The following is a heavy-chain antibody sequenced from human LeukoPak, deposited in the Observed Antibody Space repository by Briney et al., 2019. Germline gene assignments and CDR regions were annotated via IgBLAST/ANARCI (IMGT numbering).Heavy chain of an antibody. J-gene: IGHJ4*02. CDR3: ARVTSLGELFPFD. CDR1: GYTFTSHG. Sequence: ASVKVSCKASGYTFTSHGISWVRQAPGQGLEWMGWISVYNGDTNYAQKLQGRVTMTTDTSTSTAYMELRSLRSDDTAVYYCARVTSLGELFPFDWGQGTLVTVSS. V-gene: IGHV1-18*01. D-gene: IGHD3-10*01. CDR2: ISVYNGDT.